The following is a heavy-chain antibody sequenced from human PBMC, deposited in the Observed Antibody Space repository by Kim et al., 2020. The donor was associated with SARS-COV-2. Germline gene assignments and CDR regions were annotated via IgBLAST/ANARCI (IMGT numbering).Heavy chain of an antibody. Sequence: SETLSLTCSVSGGSISSDNYYWGCIRQPPGKGLEWIGSIYYSGSTYYNPSLKSRVTISVDTSKNQFSLKLNSVTAADTAIYYCARGKGSETRCCRGVEY. V-gene: IGHV4-39*07. CDR3: ARGKGSETRCCRGVEY. CDR2: IYYSGST. J-gene: IGHJ1*01. D-gene: IGHD2-15*01. CDR1: GGSISSDNYY.